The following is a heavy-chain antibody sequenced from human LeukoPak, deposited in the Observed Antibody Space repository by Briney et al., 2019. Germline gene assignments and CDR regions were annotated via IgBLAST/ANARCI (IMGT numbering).Heavy chain of an antibody. D-gene: IGHD3-10*01. CDR2: IKQDGTEK. CDR1: GFTFSSHW. J-gene: IGHJ4*02. Sequence: GGSLRLSCAASGFTFSSHWMSWVRQAPGEGLEWVANIKQDGTEKNYVDSVKGRFTISRDNAKNSLYLQMNSLRAEDTAVYYCARDYKRGHWGQGTLVTVSS. CDR3: ARDYKRGH. V-gene: IGHV3-7*01.